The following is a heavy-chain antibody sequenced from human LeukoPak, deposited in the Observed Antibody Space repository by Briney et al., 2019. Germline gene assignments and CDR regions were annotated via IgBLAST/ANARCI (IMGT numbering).Heavy chain of an antibody. D-gene: IGHD3-9*01. V-gene: IGHV3-33*01. CDR3: VSQYYDILTGYYSFPDY. Sequence: GRSLRLSCVASGFTFSSYTMHWVRQAPGKGLEWVAVLWYDGSTQFFADSVKGRFTIPRDNSKNTLYLQMNGLRAEDTAVYYCVSQYYDILTGYYSFPDYWGQGTLVTVSS. CDR1: GFTFSSYT. J-gene: IGHJ4*02. CDR2: LWYDGSTQ.